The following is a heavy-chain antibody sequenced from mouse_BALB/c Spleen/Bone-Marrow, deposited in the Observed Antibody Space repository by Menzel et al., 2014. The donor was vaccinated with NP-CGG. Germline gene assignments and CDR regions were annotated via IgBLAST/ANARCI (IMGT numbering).Heavy chain of an antibody. CDR2: INNNDGNT. CDR3: ARDNYGSRFDY. V-gene: IGHV5-6-3*01. Sequence: EVKLMESGGGLVQPGGSLKLSCAASGFTFSGYGMSWVRQTPDKRLELVATINNNDGNTYYPDSVKGRFTISRDNAKNTLYLQMSSLKSEDTAMYYCARDNYGSRFDYWGQGTTLTVSS. J-gene: IGHJ2*01. CDR1: GFTFSGYG. D-gene: IGHD1-1*01.